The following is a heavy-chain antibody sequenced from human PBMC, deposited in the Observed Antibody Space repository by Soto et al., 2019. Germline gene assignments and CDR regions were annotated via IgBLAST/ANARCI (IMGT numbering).Heavy chain of an antibody. J-gene: IGHJ4*02. CDR2: INAGNGNT. CDR1: GYTFTGYY. CDR3: ARSAPPIDY. Sequence: ASVKVSCKASGYTFTGYYMHWVRQAPGQRLEWMGWINAGNGNTKQSQKFQGRVTITRDTSASTAYMELSSLRSEDTAVYYCARSAPPIDYWGQGTLVTVSS. V-gene: IGHV1-3*01.